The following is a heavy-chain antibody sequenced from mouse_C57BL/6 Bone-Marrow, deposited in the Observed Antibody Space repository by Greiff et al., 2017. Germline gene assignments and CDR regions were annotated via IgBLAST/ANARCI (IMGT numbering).Heavy chain of an antibody. D-gene: IGHD2-1*01. V-gene: IGHV1-26*01. J-gene: IGHJ2*01. CDR1: GYTFTDYY. CDR3: APYGNYDFDY. CDR2: INPNNGGT. Sequence: VQLQQSGPELVKPGASVKISCKASGYTFTDYYMNWVKQSHGKSLEWIGDINPNNGGTSYNQKFKGKATLTVDKSSSTAYMELRSLTSEDSAVYYCAPYGNYDFDYWGQGTTLTVSS.